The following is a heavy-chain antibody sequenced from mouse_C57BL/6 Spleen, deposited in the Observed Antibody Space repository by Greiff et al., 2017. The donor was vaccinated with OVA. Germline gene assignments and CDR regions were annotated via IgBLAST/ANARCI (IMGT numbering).Heavy chain of an antibody. J-gene: IGHJ4*01. Sequence: EVQRVESEGGLVQPGSSMKLSCTASGFTFSDYYMAWVRQVPEKGLEWVANINYDGSSTYYLDSLKSRFIISRDNAKNILYLQMSSLKSEDTATYYCARDRDNSGYVRAMDDWGQGTSVTVSS. V-gene: IGHV5-16*01. D-gene: IGHD3-2*02. CDR2: INYDGSST. CDR3: ARDRDNSGYVRAMDD. CDR1: GFTFSDYY.